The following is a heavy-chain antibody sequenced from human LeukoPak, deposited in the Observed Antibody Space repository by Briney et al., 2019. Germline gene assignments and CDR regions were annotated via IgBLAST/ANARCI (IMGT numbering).Heavy chain of an antibody. Sequence: GGSLRLSCAASGFTFSSYGMHWVRQAPGKGLEWVAFIRYDGSNKYYADSVKGRFTISRDNSKNTLYVQMNSLRAEDTAVYYCAKGGPNRRLPSYNWNDPEGDYFDYWGQGTLVTVSS. D-gene: IGHD1-1*01. CDR1: GFTFSSYG. V-gene: IGHV3-30*02. J-gene: IGHJ4*02. CDR2: IRYDGSNK. CDR3: AKGGPNRRLPSYNWNDPEGDYFDY.